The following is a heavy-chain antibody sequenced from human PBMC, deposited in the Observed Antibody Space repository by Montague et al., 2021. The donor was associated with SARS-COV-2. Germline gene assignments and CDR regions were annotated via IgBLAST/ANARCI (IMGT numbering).Heavy chain of an antibody. CDR2: ISDSGSA. Sequence: SETQSLTCIVSGDSISASVYYWGWIRQPPGKGLVWIGSISDSGSATYKPSLQSRLTISVATSKNQLSLKSNFVTAADTAVYYCARRYSGTWESFYYYLDVWGRGTTVIVSS. V-gene: IGHV4-39*01. D-gene: IGHD1-26*01. J-gene: IGHJ6*03. CDR3: ARRYSGTWESFYYYLDV. CDR1: GDSISASVYY.